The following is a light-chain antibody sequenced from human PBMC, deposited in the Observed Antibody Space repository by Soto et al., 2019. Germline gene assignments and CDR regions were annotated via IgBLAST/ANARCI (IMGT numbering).Light chain of an antibody. CDR2: QDS. Sequence: SYELTQPPSVSVSPGQTASITCSGDKLGDKYACWYQQKPGQSPVLVIYQDSKRPSGIPERFSGSNSGNTATLAISGTQAMDEADYCCQAWDGSTAGYVFGTGTKVTVL. CDR3: QAWDGSTAGYV. CDR1: KLGDKY. J-gene: IGLJ1*01. V-gene: IGLV3-1*01.